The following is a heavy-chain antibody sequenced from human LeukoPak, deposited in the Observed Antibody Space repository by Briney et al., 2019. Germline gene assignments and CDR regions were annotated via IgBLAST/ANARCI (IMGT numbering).Heavy chain of an antibody. J-gene: IGHJ6*02. Sequence: PGGSLRLSCAASGFTFSSYEINWVRQAPGKGLEWGSYISSSGSTIYYADAVKGRFTISRDNAKNSLYLQMNSLRAEDTAVYYCARATVFENRDSDYYGMDVWGQGTTVTVSS. D-gene: IGHD3-9*01. CDR3: ARATVFENRDSDYYGMDV. CDR2: ISSSGSTI. CDR1: GFTFSSYE. V-gene: IGHV3-48*03.